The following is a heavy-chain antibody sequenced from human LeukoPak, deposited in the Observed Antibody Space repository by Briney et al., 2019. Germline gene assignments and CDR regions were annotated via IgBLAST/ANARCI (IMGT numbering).Heavy chain of an antibody. V-gene: IGHV3-48*04. CDR1: GFTFSSYS. CDR2: ISSSGNTI. Sequence: GGSLRLSCAASGFTFSSYSMSWVRQAPGKGLEWVSYISSSGNTISYADSVKGRFTISRDNAKNSLYLQVISLRAEDTAVYYCARGPSIAARYDAFDIWGQGTMVTVSS. J-gene: IGHJ3*02. CDR3: ARGPSIAARYDAFDI. D-gene: IGHD6-6*01.